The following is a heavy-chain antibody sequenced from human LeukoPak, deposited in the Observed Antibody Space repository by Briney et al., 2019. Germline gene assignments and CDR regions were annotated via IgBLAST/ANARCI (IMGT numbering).Heavy chain of an antibody. V-gene: IGHV3-48*03. Sequence: PGGSLRLSCAASGFTFSSYEMNWVRQAPGKGLEWVLYISSSGSTIYYADFVKGRFTISRDNAKNSLYLQMNSLRAEDTAVYYCARALFHYYDSSGYPTGYWGQGTLVTVSS. D-gene: IGHD3-22*01. CDR3: ARALFHYYDSSGYPTGY. J-gene: IGHJ4*02. CDR2: ISSSGSTI. CDR1: GFTFSSYE.